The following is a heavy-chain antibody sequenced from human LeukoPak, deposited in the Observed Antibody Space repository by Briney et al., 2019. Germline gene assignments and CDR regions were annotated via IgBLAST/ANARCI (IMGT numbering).Heavy chain of an antibody. CDR3: ARDVSSGSFDY. Sequence: ASVKVSCKASGGNFSRYAFRWVRPAPGPGLGWMGRIIPILGIANYAQKFQGRVTITADKSTSTAYMELSSLRSEDTAVYYCARDVSSGSFDYWGQGTLVTVSS. CDR1: GGNFSRYA. J-gene: IGHJ4*02. CDR2: IIPILGIA. V-gene: IGHV1-69*04. D-gene: IGHD1-26*01.